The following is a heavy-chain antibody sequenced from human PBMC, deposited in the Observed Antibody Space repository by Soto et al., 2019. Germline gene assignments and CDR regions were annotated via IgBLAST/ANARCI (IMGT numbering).Heavy chain of an antibody. J-gene: IGHJ6*02. CDR3: AQVALKYYGMDV. V-gene: IGHV3-30*18. Sequence: PGGSLRLSCAASGFTFSSYGMHWVRQAPGKGLEWVAVISYDGSNKYYADSVKGRFTISRDNSKKTLYLQMNSLRAEDTAVYYCAQVALKYYGMDVWGQGTTAPVYS. CDR2: ISYDGSNK. CDR1: GFTFSSYG.